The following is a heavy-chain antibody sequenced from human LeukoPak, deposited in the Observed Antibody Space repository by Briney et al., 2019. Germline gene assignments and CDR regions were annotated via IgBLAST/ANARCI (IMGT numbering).Heavy chain of an antibody. CDR3: VKESLEGDT. CDR1: GFTFTNFG. J-gene: IGHJ5*02. CDR2: IMYDGSIK. D-gene: IGHD1-1*01. Sequence: GGSLRLSCAASGFTFTNFGMHWVRQAPGKGLDWVAFIMYDGSIKFYADSVLGRFTISRDNSKNTLDLQMNSLRTGDTAVYYCVKESLEGDTWGQGTLVTVPS. V-gene: IGHV3-30*02.